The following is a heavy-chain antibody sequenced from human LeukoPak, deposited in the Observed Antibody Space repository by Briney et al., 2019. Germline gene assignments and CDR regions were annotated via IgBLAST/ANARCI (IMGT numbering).Heavy chain of an antibody. V-gene: IGHV1-18*04. CDR1: GYAFTSYG. Sequence: ASVNVSCQASGYAFTSYGISWLRQAPGQGLEWMGWISAYNGNTNYAQKLQGRVTTTTDTSTSTAYMELRSLRSDDTAVYYCAREYQLPGPQFDYWGQGTLVTVSS. D-gene: IGHD2-2*01. CDR2: ISAYNGNT. CDR3: AREYQLPGPQFDY. J-gene: IGHJ4*02.